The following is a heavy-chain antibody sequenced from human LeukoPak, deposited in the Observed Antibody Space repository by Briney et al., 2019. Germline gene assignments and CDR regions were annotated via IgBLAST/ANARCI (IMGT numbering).Heavy chain of an antibody. D-gene: IGHD3-16*01. CDR3: ASRLRPGDYFDY. J-gene: IGHJ4*02. CDR1: GGSVDSSTYY. V-gene: IGHV4-39*01. Sequence: SETLSLTCTVSGGSVDSSTYYWSWIRQPPGKGLEWIGSFYNSGSTYRNPSLSSRVTIFADMSKNQFSLKLTSVTAADTAVYYCASRLRPGDYFDYWGQGILVTVSA. CDR2: FYNSGST.